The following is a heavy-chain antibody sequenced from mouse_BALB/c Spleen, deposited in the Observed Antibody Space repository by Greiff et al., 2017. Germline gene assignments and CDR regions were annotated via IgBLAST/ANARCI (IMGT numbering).Heavy chain of an antibody. D-gene: IGHD2-14*01. V-gene: IGHV5-17*02. J-gene: IGHJ4*01. CDR2: ISSGSSTI. CDR3: ARGGYRYDDYYAMDY. CDR1: GFTFSSFG. Sequence: EVMLVESGGGLVQPGGSRKLSCAASGFTFSSFGMHWVRQAPEKGLEWVAYISSGSSTIYYADTVKGRFTITRDNPKNTLFLQMTSLRSEDTAMYYCARGGYRYDDYYAMDYWGQGTSVTVSS.